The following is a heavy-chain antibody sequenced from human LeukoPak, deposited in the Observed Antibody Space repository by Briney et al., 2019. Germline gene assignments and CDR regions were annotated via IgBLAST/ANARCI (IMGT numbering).Heavy chain of an antibody. D-gene: IGHD2-15*01. CDR3: ASLSARVADPGAFDI. CDR1: GYTFTSYD. Sequence: ASVKVSCKASGYTFTSYDINWVRQATGQGLVWMGWMNPNSGNTGYAQKFQGRVTMTRNTSISTAYMELSSLRCEDTAVYYCASLSARVADPGAFDIWGQGTMVTVSS. CDR2: MNPNSGNT. V-gene: IGHV1-8*01. J-gene: IGHJ3*02.